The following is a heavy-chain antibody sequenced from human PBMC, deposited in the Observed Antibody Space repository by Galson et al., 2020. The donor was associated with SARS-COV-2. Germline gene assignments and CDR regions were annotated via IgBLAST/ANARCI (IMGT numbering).Heavy chain of an antibody. Sequence: GSLRLSCAASGFTFSSYGMHWVRQAPGKGLEWVAVIWYDGSNKYYADSVKGRFTISRDNSKNTLYLQMNSLRAEDTAVYYCARDSYYYDSSRYYYPHYYYYGMDVWGQGTTVTVSS. V-gene: IGHV3-33*01. J-gene: IGHJ6*02. CDR1: GFTFSSYG. CDR3: ARDSYYYDSSRYYYPHYYYYGMDV. CDR2: IWYDGSNK. D-gene: IGHD3-22*01.